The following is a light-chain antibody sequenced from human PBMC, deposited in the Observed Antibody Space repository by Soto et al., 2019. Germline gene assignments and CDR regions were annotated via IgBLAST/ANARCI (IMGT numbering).Light chain of an antibody. V-gene: IGKV1-9*01. CDR1: QGIITF. J-gene: IGKJ2*01. CDR2: SAS. CDR3: QQVNSYPYP. Sequence: IQLTQSPASLSASVGGTVTITCRAIQGIITFLSWYQQKPGKAPKLLIYSASSLQSGVPSRFSGSGSGTDFTLTISSLQPEDFAAYYCQQVNSYPYPFGQGTTLQI.